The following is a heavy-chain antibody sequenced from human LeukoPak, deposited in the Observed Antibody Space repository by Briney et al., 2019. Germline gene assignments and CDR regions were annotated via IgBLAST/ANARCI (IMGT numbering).Heavy chain of an antibody. V-gene: IGHV3-21*01. CDR3: ARGPVAYFDY. D-gene: IGHD4-23*01. Sequence: GGSLRLSCAASGFTFSSYSVNWVRQAPGKGLEWVSSITSSSSTYYSDSVKGRFTISRDNAKNSLYLQMNSLRAEDTAVYYCARGPVAYFDYWGQGTLVTVSS. J-gene: IGHJ4*02. CDR1: GFTFSSYS. CDR2: ITSSSST.